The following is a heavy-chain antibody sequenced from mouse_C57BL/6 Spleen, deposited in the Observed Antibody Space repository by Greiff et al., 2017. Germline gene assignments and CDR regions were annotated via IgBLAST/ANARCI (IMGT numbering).Heavy chain of an antibody. Sequence: VQRVESGPGLVAPSQSLSITCTVSGFSLTSYAISWVRQPPGKGLEWLGVIWTGGGTNYNSALKSRLSISKDNSKSQVFLKMNSLQTDDTARYYCARNYYGSNYAMDYWGQGTSVTVSS. V-gene: IGHV2-9-1*01. D-gene: IGHD1-1*01. CDR2: IWTGGGT. CDR3: ARNYYGSNYAMDY. J-gene: IGHJ4*01. CDR1: GFSLTSYA.